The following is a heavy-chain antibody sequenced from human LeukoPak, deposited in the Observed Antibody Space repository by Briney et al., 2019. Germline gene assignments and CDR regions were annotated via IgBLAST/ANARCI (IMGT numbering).Heavy chain of an antibody. V-gene: IGHV4-34*01. CDR1: VGSFGGYY. CDR3: ARGQSSSPQEGSYNMDV. Sequence: SETLSLTCAVYVGSFGGYYWSWVRQPPGKGLEWIGEINRSGSTSYNPSLKSRVTISVDTSKNQFSLRLSSVTAADTAVYYCARGQSSSPQEGSYNMDVWGNGRLVTVSS. J-gene: IGHJ6*03. D-gene: IGHD6-6*01. CDR2: INRSGST.